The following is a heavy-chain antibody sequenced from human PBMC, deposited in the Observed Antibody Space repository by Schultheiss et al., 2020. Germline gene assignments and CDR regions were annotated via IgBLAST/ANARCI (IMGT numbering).Heavy chain of an antibody. Sequence: ASVKVSCKASGYTFTGYYMHWVRQAPGQGLEWMGRINPNSGGTNYAQKFQGRVTMTRDTSTSTVYMELSSLRSEDTAVYYCARALDLHDSSGFYILYWGQGTLVTVSS. V-gene: IGHV1-2*06. D-gene: IGHD3-22*01. CDR1: GYTFTGYY. CDR3: ARALDLHDSSGFYILY. J-gene: IGHJ4*02. CDR2: INPNSGGT.